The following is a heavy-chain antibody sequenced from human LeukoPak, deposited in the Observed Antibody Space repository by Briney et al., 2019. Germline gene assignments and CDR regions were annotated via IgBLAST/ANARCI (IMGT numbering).Heavy chain of an antibody. CDR3: ASNRQDFWSGYSPFDH. V-gene: IGHV4-59*01. D-gene: IGHD3-3*01. J-gene: IGHJ4*02. CDR2: IYYTGST. Sequence: SETLSLTCTVSGDSISSYYWSWIRQPPGKGLEWIGYIYYTGSTNYNPSLKSRVTISVDTSKNQFSLKLSSVTAADTAIYYCASNRQDFWSGYSPFDHWGQGTLVTVSS. CDR1: GDSISSYY.